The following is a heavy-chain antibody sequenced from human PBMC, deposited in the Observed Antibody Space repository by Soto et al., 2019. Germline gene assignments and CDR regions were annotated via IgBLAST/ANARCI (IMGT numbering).Heavy chain of an antibody. CDR2: INPNSGGT. D-gene: IGHD3-10*01. V-gene: IGHV1-2*02. Sequence: ASVKVSCKASGYTFTGYYMHWVRQAPGQGLEWMGWINPNSGGTNYAQKFQGRVTMTRDTSISTAYMELSRLRSDDTAVYYCAREAPRRRFGEPYYFDYWGQGTLVTVSS. CDR3: AREAPRRRFGEPYYFDY. J-gene: IGHJ4*02. CDR1: GYTFTGYY.